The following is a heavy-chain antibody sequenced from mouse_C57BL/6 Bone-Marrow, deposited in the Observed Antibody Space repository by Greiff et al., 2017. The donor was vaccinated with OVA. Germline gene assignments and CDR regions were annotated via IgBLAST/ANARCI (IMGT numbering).Heavy chain of an antibody. V-gene: IGHV5-12*01. J-gene: IGHJ4*01. CDR3: AGQGDYYCGSSYPHYAMDY. Sequence: VQLKESGGGLVQPGASLKLSCAASGFTFSDYYMYWVRQTPEKRLEWVAYISTGGGSTYYPDTVKGRFTISRDNSYNTLYLQMSRLNSEDTARYYCAGQGDYYCGSSYPHYAMDYWGQGTSVTVSS. CDR1: GFTFSDYY. D-gene: IGHD1-1*01. CDR2: ISTGGGST.